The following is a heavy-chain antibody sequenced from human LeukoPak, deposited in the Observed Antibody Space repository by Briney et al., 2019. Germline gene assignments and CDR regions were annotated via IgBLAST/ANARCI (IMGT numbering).Heavy chain of an antibody. CDR1: GGSISSYY. V-gene: IGHV4-59*01. CDR3: ARDRERGAFDI. CDR2: IYYSGST. D-gene: IGHD1-1*01. Sequence: PSETLSLTCTVSGGSISSYYWSWIRQPPGKGLEWIGYIYYSGSTNYNPSLKSRVTISVDTSKNQFSLKLSSVTVADTAVYYCARDRERGAFDIWGQGTMVTVSS. J-gene: IGHJ3*02.